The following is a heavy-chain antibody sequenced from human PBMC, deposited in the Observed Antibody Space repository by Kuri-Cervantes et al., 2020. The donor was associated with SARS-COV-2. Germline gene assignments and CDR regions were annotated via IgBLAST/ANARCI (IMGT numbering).Heavy chain of an antibody. D-gene: IGHD2-15*01. CDR1: GFTFSSYW. CDR3: AREARAPSSRDWFDP. V-gene: IGHV3-7*03. Sequence: GESLKISCAASGFTFSSYWMSWVRQAPGKGLEWVANIKQDGSEKYYVDSVKGRFTISRDNAKNSLYLQMNSLRAEDTAVYYCAREARAPSSRDWFDPWGQGTLVTVSS. J-gene: IGHJ5*02. CDR2: IKQDGSEK.